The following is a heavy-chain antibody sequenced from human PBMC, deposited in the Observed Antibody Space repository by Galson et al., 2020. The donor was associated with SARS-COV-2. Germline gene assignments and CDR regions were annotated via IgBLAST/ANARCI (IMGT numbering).Heavy chain of an antibody. CDR2: INPSGDIT. D-gene: IGHD2-21*01. J-gene: IGHJ4*02. Sequence: ASMKVSCKASGYTFISFYIHWVRQAPGQGLEWMGVINPSGDITSYAQKLRGRVTVTRDMSTQTVYMELSSLTSEDTAVYYCAREWGDINSSVFDYWGQGSLVVVSS. CDR3: AREWGDINSSVFDY. V-gene: IGHV1-46*04. CDR1: GYTFISFY.